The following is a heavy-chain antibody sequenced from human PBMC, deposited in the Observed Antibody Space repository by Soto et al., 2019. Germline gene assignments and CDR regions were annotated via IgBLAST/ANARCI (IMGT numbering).Heavy chain of an antibody. CDR3: ARGVGSGWLNWFDT. D-gene: IGHD6-19*01. J-gene: IGHJ5*02. CDR2: IYYSGSS. Sequence: QVQLQESGPGLVKPSQTLSLTCTVSGGSISSGGYYWSWIRQHPGKGLEWIGYIYYSGSSYYNPSLKSRVTISVDTSKNQFSLKLSSVTAADTAVYYCARGVGSGWLNWFDTWGQGTLVTVSS. V-gene: IGHV4-31*03. CDR1: GGSISSGGYY.